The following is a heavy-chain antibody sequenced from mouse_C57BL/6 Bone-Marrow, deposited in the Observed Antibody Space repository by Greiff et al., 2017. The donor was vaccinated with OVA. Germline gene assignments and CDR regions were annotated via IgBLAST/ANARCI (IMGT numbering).Heavy chain of an antibody. J-gene: IGHJ1*03. CDR3: ARKKLGHWYFDV. CDR2: IYPRSGNT. Sequence: QVQLQQSGAELARPGASVKLSCKASGYTFTSYGISWVKQRTGQGLEWIGEIYPRSGNTYYNEKFKGKATLTADKSSSTAYMELRSLTSEDSAVYFRARKKLGHWYFDVWGTGTTVTVSS. CDR1: GYTFTSYG. D-gene: IGHD4-1*01. V-gene: IGHV1-81*01.